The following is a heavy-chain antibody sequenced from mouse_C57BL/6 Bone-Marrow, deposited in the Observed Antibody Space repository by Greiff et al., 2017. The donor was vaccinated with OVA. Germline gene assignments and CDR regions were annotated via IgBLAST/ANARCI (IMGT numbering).Heavy chain of an antibody. CDR1: GYTFTSYW. Sequence: QVQLQQPGAELVKPGASVKLSCKASGYTFTSYWMQWVKQRPGQGLEWIGKIDPSDSYTNYNQKFKGKATLTVDTSSSTAYMQLSSLTAEDAAVYYCARWDYAMDYWGQGTSVTVSS. CDR2: IDPSDSYT. CDR3: ARWDYAMDY. V-gene: IGHV1-50*01. J-gene: IGHJ4*01.